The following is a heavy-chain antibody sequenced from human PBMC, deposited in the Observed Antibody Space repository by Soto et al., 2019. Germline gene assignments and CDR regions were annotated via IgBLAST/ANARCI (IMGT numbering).Heavy chain of an antibody. D-gene: IGHD2-8*02. V-gene: IGHV1-46*03. CDR3: AREQMEGKGYWYDMDV. J-gene: IGHJ6*02. CDR1: GYTFTNYY. Sequence: QVQLVQSGAEVKKPGAAVKVSCKASGYTFTNYYIHCVRQAPGQGLEWMGLIQPNIGSAGFAQHIQGRVTMTRDTSTTTVHMELSSLRSEDTDVYYCAREQMEGKGYWYDMDVWGQGTTVTVAS. CDR2: IQPNIGSA.